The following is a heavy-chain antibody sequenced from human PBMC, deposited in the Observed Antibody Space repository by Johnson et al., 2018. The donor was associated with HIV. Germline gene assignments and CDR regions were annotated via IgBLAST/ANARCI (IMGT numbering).Heavy chain of an antibody. J-gene: IGHJ3*02. CDR1: GFTVSSNY. CDR3: ARAYNFWSGENDAFDI. D-gene: IGHD3-3*01. Sequence: VQLVESGGGLVQPGGSLRLSCAASGFTVSSNYMSWVRQAPGKGLEWVSVIYSGGSTYYADSVKGRFTISRDNSKNTLYLQMNSLRAEDTAVYYCARAYNFWSGENDAFDIWGKGTMVTVSS. V-gene: IGHV3-66*01. CDR2: IYSGGST.